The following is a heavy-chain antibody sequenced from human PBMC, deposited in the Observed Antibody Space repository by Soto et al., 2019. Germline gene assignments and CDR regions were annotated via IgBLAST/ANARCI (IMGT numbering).Heavy chain of an antibody. CDR3: AKDTSIAVAGTFDY. V-gene: IGHV3-9*01. CDR2: ISWNSGSI. CDR1: GFTFDDYA. J-gene: IGHJ4*02. D-gene: IGHD6-19*01. Sequence: DVQLVESGGGLVQPGRSLRLSCAASGFTFDDYAMHWVRQAPGKGLEWVSGISWNSGSIGYADSVKGRITISRDNAKNSLYLQMNSLRAEDTALYYCAKDTSIAVAGTFDYWGQGTLVTVSS.